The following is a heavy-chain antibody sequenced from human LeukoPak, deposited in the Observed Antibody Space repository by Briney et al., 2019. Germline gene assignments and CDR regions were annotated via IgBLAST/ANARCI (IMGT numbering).Heavy chain of an antibody. Sequence: QPGGSLTLSCAGWGFTLSRYAMMGVRRAPGQALEGVSLISESGDYTSCGDSVGGRFTISSGNSGNTLYVQVMSLRPEDTSVYYCANDTTLRNYCPNAVCYTFQYWRQGPLVPVSS. CDR3: ANDTTLRNYCPNAVCYTFQY. D-gene: IGHD2-8*01. V-gene: IGHV3-23*02. J-gene: IGHJ4*02. CDR2: ISESGDYT. CDR1: GFTLSRYA.